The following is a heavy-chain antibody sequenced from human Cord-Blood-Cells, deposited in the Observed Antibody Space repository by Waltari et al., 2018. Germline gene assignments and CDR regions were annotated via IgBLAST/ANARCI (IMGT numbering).Heavy chain of an antibody. Sequence: QVQLQESGPGLVKPSQTLSLTCTVTGGSITSGGYNWTWSGPHPGKGLEWIGYIYYRGSTYYHPSLKSRVTISVDTSKNQFSLKLSSVTAADTAVYYCAYYLMVPGDGHFDYWGQGTLVTVSS. V-gene: IGHV4-31*03. CDR2: IYYRGST. J-gene: IGHJ4*02. CDR1: GGSITSGGYN. D-gene: IGHD2-8*01. CDR3: AYYLMVPGDGHFDY.